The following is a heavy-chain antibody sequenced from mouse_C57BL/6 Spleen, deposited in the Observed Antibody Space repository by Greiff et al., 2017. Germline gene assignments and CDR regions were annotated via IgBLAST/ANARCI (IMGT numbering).Heavy chain of an antibody. CDR3: ASVVATDWYFDV. Sequence: VHVKQSGAELVKPGASVKLSCTASGFNIKDYYMHWVKQRTEQGLEWIGRIDPEDGETKNAPNFQGKATITADTSSNTAYLQLSSLTSEDTAVYYCASVVATDWYFDVWGTGTTVTVSS. J-gene: IGHJ1*03. V-gene: IGHV14-2*01. D-gene: IGHD1-1*01. CDR2: IDPEDGET. CDR1: GFNIKDYY.